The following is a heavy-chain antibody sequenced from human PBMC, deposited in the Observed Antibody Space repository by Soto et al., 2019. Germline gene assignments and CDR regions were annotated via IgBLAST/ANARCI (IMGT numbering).Heavy chain of an antibody. Sequence: GEFLKICCNGYGCGLTSYGTYWVRQMPRKGLEWMGRIDPSDSYTNYSPSFQGHVTISADKSISTAYLQWSSLKASDTAMYYCASSPRGYCSSTSCRELGNYYGMDVWGQGT. V-gene: IGHV5-10-1*01. J-gene: IGHJ6*02. D-gene: IGHD2-2*01. CDR1: GCGLTSYG. CDR3: ASSPRGYCSSTSCRELGNYYGMDV. CDR2: IDPSDSYT.